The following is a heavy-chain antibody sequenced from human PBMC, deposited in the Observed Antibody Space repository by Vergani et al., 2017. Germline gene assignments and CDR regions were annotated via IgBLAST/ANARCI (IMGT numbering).Heavy chain of an antibody. J-gene: IGHJ3*02. CDR3: AKVDGGYSNVGAFDI. Sequence: EVQLVESGGDLEKPGRSLRLSCAASGYTFDDYAMTWVRQAPGKGLEWVSGISWKSVSIGYADSLKGRFTISINNAKNSMYLQMNSLRAEDMSLYYCAKVDGGYSNVGAFDIWGQGTLVTVSS. CDR2: ISWKSVSI. D-gene: IGHD1-26*01. V-gene: IGHV3-9*03. CDR1: GYTFDDYA.